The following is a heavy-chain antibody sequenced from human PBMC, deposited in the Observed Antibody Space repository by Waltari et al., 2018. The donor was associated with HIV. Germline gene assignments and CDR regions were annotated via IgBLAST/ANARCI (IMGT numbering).Heavy chain of an antibody. Sequence: QLQLQESVPGLVKPSETLSLTCTASGGSVSSSAYYWALIRQPPGKGLVWIGSIYYSGRTYYNPSLKSRVTMSVDTSKNQCSRKLSSVTAADTAVYYCARLGSHLDFDYWGQGTLVTVSS. CDR1: GGSVSSSAYY. CDR3: ARLGSHLDFDY. D-gene: IGHD3-16*01. CDR2: IYYSGRT. V-gene: IGHV4-39*01. J-gene: IGHJ4*02.